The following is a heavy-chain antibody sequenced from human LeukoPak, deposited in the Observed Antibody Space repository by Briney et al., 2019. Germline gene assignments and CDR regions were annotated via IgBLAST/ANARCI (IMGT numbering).Heavy chain of an antibody. Sequence: QAGGSLRLSCAASGFTFSDYYMSWLRQAPGKGREWVSYISSSGSTIYYADSVKGRFTISRDNAKNSLYLQMNSLRAEDTAVYYCARKTAVAGSPFYYWGQGTLVTVSS. V-gene: IGHV3-11*01. D-gene: IGHD6-19*01. CDR1: GFTFSDYY. CDR2: ISSSGSTI. CDR3: ARKTAVAGSPFYY. J-gene: IGHJ4*02.